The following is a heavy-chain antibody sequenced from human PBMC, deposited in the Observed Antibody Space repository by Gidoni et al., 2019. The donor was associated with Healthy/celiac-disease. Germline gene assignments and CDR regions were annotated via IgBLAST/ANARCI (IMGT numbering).Heavy chain of an antibody. CDR1: GYTFDAYS. CDR3: AKDFYYDSSGYKDY. D-gene: IGHD3-22*01. J-gene: IGHJ4*01. V-gene: IGHV3-43*02. CDR2: SSGDGGST. Sequence: VQLEEAGGGVVQRGGSLRLSCAASGYTFDAYSMPWVRQAPGKGLEWGSRSSGDGGSTYYADSVKGRFTISRDNSINSLYLQMNSLITEDTALYYCAKDFYYDSSGYKDYWGHGTLVTVSS.